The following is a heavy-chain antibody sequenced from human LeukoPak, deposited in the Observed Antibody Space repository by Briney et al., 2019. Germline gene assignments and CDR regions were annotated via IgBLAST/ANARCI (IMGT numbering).Heavy chain of an antibody. D-gene: IGHD2-15*01. J-gene: IGHJ4*02. CDR1: GYTFTSYG. Sequence: ASVTVSCKASGYTFTSYGISWVRQAPGQGLEWMGWISAYNGNTNYAQKLQGRVTMTTETSTSTAYMELRSLGSDDTAVYYCARALLGRYCSGGSCYSLGYWGQGTLVTVSS. V-gene: IGHV1-18*04. CDR3: ARALLGRYCSGGSCYSLGY. CDR2: ISAYNGNT.